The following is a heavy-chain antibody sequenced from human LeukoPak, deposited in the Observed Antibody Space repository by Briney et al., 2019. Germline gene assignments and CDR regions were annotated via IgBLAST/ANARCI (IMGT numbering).Heavy chain of an antibody. D-gene: IGHD2-21*02. V-gene: IGHV4-59*01. CDR3: ARVVRGVVTSNWFDP. CDR2: VASSGTS. J-gene: IGHJ5*02. CDR1: GYSLNTYY. Sequence: SETLSLTCTVSGYSLNTYYWTWIRQTPGKELEWIGFVASSGTSNYNPSLKRRGSISIDKSKNQFSLSLTSVTHAATAVYYCARVVRGVVTSNWFDPWGQGTLVSVSS.